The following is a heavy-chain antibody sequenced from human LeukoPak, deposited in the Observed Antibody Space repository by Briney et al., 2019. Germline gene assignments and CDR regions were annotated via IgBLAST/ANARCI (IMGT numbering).Heavy chain of an antibody. CDR1: GGSISTYY. J-gene: IGHJ6*02. Sequence: SETLSLTCTVSGGSISTYYWTWIRQPAGKGLEWIGRIYTSGGTNYNPSLRSRVTMSVDTSENQFSLKLTSVTAADTAVYYCARGRSGPGADYYYGMDVWGQGTTVTVSS. CDR2: IYTSGGT. CDR3: ARGRSGPGADYYYGMDV. V-gene: IGHV4-4*07. D-gene: IGHD2-15*01.